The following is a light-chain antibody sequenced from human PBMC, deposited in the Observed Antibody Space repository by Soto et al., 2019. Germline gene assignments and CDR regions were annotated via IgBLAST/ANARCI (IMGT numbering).Light chain of an antibody. CDR2: GTS. CDR3: QQYKNWPRT. V-gene: IGKV3-15*01. Sequence: EIVMTQSPATLSVSPGERATLSCRASQSVSSNLAWYQQKPGQAPRLLIYGTSTRATGVPARFSGSGSGTDFPLPIGSLQSEDFAFYYCQQYKNWPRTFGQGTKVDIK. J-gene: IGKJ1*01. CDR1: QSVSSN.